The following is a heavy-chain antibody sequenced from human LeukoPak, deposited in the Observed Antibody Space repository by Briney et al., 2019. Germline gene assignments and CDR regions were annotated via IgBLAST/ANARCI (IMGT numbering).Heavy chain of an antibody. CDR3: ARVVGGTSWFDP. CDR2: IYYSGST. Sequence: SETVSLTCTVSGGSISSYYWNWTRQPPGKGLEWIGYIYYSGSTNYKPSLKSGLTISVDTSKNQFSLKVSSVTAADTAVYYCARVVGGTSWFDPWGQGTLVTDPS. J-gene: IGHJ5*02. V-gene: IGHV4-59*01. D-gene: IGHD1-26*01. CDR1: GGSISSYY.